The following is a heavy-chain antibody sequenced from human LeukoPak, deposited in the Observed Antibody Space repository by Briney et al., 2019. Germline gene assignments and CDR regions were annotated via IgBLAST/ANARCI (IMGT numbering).Heavy chain of an antibody. CDR1: GYTFTSYA. Sequence: AAVKVSCKASGYTFTSYAMNWVRQAPGQGLEWMGWINTDTGNPTYAQGFTGRFVFSLDTSASTAYLQVSSLKAEDTAVYYCARRYCSSTSCSIHHFDYWGQGTLVTVSS. CDR3: ARRYCSSTSCSIHHFDY. CDR2: INTDTGNP. V-gene: IGHV7-4-1*02. J-gene: IGHJ4*02. D-gene: IGHD2-2*01.